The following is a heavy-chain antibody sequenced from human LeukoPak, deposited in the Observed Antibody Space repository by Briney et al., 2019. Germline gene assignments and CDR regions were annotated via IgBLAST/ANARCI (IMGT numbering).Heavy chain of an antibody. J-gene: IGHJ4*02. V-gene: IGHV1-58*02. CDR1: GFTVTSSA. CDR3: AADSWYSSGWYYFDY. CDR2: IVVGSGNT. Sequence: GASVKGSCKASGFTVTSSAMQWVRQARGQRLEWIGWIVVGSGNTNYAQKFQERVTITRDMSTSTAYMELSSLRSEDTAVYYCAADSWYSSGWYYFDYWGQGTLVTVSS. D-gene: IGHD6-19*01.